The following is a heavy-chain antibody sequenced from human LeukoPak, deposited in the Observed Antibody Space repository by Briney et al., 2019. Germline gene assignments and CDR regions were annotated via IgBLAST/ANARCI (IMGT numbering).Heavy chain of an antibody. CDR2: IYSGGST. Sequence: PGGSLRLSCAASGFTVSSNYMSWVRQAPGKGLEWVSVIYSGGSTYYADSVKGRFTISRDNSKNTLYLQMNSLRAEDTAVYYCARPPHYGSGSYLGYWGQGTLVTVSS. V-gene: IGHV3-53*01. CDR3: ARPPHYGSGSYLGY. D-gene: IGHD3-10*01. J-gene: IGHJ4*02. CDR1: GFTVSSNY.